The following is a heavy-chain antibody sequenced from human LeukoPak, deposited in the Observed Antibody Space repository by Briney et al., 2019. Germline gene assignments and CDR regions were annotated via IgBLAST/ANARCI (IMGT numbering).Heavy chain of an antibody. CDR1: GHSFSSYA. Sequence: ASVKVSCKASGHSFSSYALSWVRQAPGQGLEWMGWISANNVNTNYAQKSQGRLTMTTDTSTNTAYMELRSLRSDDTAVYYCASVYFDFWGQGTLVTVSS. J-gene: IGHJ4*02. CDR3: ASVYFDF. V-gene: IGHV1-18*01. CDR2: ISANNVNT.